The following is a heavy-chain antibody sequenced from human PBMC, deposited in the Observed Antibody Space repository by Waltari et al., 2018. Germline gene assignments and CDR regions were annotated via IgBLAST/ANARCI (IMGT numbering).Heavy chain of an antibody. CDR1: GYPFTSYD. CDR3: ARGSTSRFDY. Sequence: VQLFQSGAEVKKPGASVPVSCKASGYPFTSYDINWGGKATGKGMEWMGGMNPNSGNTGYAQKCQGRVTITRKTSRSTAYMELSSLRSEDTAVYYCARGSTSRFDYWGQGTLVTVSS. CDR2: MNPNSGNT. J-gene: IGHJ4*02. V-gene: IGHV1-8*03. D-gene: IGHD2-2*01.